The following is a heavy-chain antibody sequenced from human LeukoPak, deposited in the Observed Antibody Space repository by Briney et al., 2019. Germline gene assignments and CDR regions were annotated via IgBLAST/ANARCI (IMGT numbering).Heavy chain of an antibody. CDR3: ASDGPAGDYVSGSYRYTQSHYFDY. J-gene: IGHJ4*02. CDR1: GFTFSSYS. Sequence: GGSLRLSCAASGFTFSSYSMNWVRQAPGKGLEWVSSISSSSSGIDYADSVKGRFTISRDNAKNSLYVQMNRLRAEDTEVYYCASDGPAGDYVSGSYRYTQSHYFDYWGQGPLVTVSS. CDR2: ISSSSSGI. V-gene: IGHV3-21*01. D-gene: IGHD3-16*02.